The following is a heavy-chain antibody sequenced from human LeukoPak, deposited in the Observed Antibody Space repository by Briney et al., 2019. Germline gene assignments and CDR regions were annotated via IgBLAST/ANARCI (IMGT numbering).Heavy chain of an antibody. D-gene: IGHD2-15*01. CDR3: AKRYCGGGSCCPDY. Sequence: GGSRRLSCAASGFTFSSYAMSWVRQTPGKGLDWVSAISNSGGSTYNADSVKGRFTISRDNSKNTLYLQMNSLRAEDTAVYYCAKRYCGGGSCCPDYWGQGTRVTVSS. V-gene: IGHV3-23*01. CDR2: ISNSGGST. J-gene: IGHJ4*02. CDR1: GFTFSSYA.